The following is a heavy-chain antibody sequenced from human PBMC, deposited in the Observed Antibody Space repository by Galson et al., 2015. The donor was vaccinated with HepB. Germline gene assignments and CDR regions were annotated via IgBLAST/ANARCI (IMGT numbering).Heavy chain of an antibody. J-gene: IGHJ4*02. CDR3: ARDHRVGASDY. V-gene: IGHV3-48*04. CDR1: GFTFSSYS. D-gene: IGHD1-26*01. Sequence: SLRLSCAASGFTFSSYSMNWVRQAPGKGLEWVSYISSSSSTIYYADSVKGRFTISRDNAKNSLYLQMNSLRAEDTAVYYCARDHRVGASDYWGQGTLVTVSS. CDR2: ISSSSSTI.